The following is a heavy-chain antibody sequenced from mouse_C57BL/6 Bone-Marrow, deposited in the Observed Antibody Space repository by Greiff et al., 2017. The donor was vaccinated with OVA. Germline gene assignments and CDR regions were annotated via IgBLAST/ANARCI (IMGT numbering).Heavy chain of an antibody. CDR2: IDPSDSYT. D-gene: IGHD2-5*01. J-gene: IGHJ4*01. V-gene: IGHV1-50*01. CDR3: ARDYSNYVSYAMDY. Sequence: VQLQQPGAELVKPGASVKLSCKASGYTFPSSWMQWVKQRPGQGLEWIGEIDPSDSYTNYNQKFKGKATLTVDTSSSTAYMQLSSLTSEDSAVYYCARDYSNYVSYAMDYWGQGTSVTVSS. CDR1: GYTFPSSW.